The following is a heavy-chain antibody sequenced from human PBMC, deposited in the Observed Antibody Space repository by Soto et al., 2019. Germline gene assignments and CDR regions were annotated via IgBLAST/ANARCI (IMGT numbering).Heavy chain of an antibody. CDR3: ATRITVFGLLIPPFDP. Sequence: SETLSLTCAVYGGSVNGYYWNWIRRPPGKGLEWIGEINHTGGTHYNPSLKSRVTMSVDTSKNQFSLRLSSVTAADTAIYYCATRITVFGLLIPPFDPWGQGTQVTVSS. CDR2: INHTGGT. D-gene: IGHD3-3*01. V-gene: IGHV4-34*01. CDR1: GGSVNGYY. J-gene: IGHJ5*02.